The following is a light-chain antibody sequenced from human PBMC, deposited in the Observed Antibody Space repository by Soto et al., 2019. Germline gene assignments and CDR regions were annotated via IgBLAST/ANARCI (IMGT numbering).Light chain of an antibody. CDR1: QSISSW. Sequence: DIQMTQSPSTLSACVGDRVTITCRASQSISSWLAWYQQKPGKAPKLLIYKASSLESGVPSRFSGSGSGTEFTLTISSLQPDDFATYYCQQYNSYSHTFGQGTKVHIK. CDR3: QQYNSYSHT. V-gene: IGKV1-5*03. CDR2: KAS. J-gene: IGKJ2*01.